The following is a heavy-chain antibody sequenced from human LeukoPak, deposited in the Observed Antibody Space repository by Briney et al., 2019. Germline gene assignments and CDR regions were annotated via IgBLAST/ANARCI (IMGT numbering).Heavy chain of an antibody. Sequence: SETLSLTCAVYDGSFSGYYWSWIRQPPGKGLEWIGEINHSGSTNYNPSLKSRVTISVDTSKKQFSLKLNSVTAADTAVYYCARHWAVAGTLVIWFDPWGEGTLVTVSS. CDR3: ARHWAVAGTLVIWFDP. V-gene: IGHV4-34*01. J-gene: IGHJ5*02. CDR2: INHSGST. CDR1: DGSFSGYY. D-gene: IGHD6-19*01.